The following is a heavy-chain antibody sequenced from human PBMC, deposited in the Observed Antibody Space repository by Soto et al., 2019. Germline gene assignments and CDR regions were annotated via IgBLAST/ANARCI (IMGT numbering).Heavy chain of an antibody. CDR1: CYTFSNYS. CDR2: ISLYSDGT. Sequence: QVQLVQSGGEVKRPGASVKVSCNTSCYTFSNYSITWVRQAPGQPLEWLGWISLYSDGTNYAQKVQGRVSMTTDTSTTTAYMELRSLRSDDTAVYYCSRVVPGAEAWFGPWGQGTLITVST. J-gene: IGHJ5*02. V-gene: IGHV1-18*01. CDR3: SRVVPGAEAWFGP. D-gene: IGHD2-2*01.